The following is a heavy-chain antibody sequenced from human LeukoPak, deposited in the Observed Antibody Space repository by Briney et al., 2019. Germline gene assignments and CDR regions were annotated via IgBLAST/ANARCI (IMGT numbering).Heavy chain of an antibody. CDR1: GFIFSDYY. CDR3: ARVGNSGSYFSPFDY. Sequence: GGSLRLSCAASGFIFSDYYMSWIRQAPGKGLEWVSYISGSSRIYTNYADSVKGQFTISRDNAKNSLYLQMNSLRAEDTAVYYCARVGNSGSYFSPFDYWGQGTLVTVSS. V-gene: IGHV3-11*06. J-gene: IGHJ4*02. D-gene: IGHD1-26*01. CDR2: ISGSSRIYT.